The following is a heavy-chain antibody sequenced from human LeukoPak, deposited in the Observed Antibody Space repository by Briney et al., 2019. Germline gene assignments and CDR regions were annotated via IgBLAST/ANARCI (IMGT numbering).Heavy chain of an antibody. CDR3: AKDRPPYYDSSSYYGGIDY. CDR2: ISWDGGST. V-gene: IGHV3-43D*03. J-gene: IGHJ4*02. CDR1: GFTFDDYA. Sequence: PGGSLRLSCAASGFTFDDYAMHWVRQAPGKGLEWVPLISWDGGSTYYADSVKGRFTISRDNSKNSLYLQMNSLRAEDTALYYCAKDRPPYYDSSSYYGGIDYWGQGTLVTVSS. D-gene: IGHD3-22*01.